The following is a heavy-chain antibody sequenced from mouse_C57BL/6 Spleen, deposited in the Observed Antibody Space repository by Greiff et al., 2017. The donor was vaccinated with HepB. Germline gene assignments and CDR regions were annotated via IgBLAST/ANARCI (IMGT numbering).Heavy chain of an antibody. J-gene: IGHJ2*01. CDR3: ARDYYGSSYVFDY. V-gene: IGHV5-6*01. CDR1: GFTFSSYG. CDR2: ISSGGSYT. D-gene: IGHD1-1*01. Sequence: EVQRVESGGDLVKPGGSLKLSCAASGFTFSSYGMSWVRQTPDKRLEWVATISSGGSYTYYPDSVKGRFTISRDNAKNTLYLQMSSLKSEDTAMYYCARDYYGSSYVFDYWGQGTTLTVSS.